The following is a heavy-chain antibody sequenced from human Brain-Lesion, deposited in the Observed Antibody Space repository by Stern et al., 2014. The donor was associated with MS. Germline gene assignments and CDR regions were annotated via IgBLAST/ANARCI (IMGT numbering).Heavy chain of an antibody. CDR3: ARDQRGITIFGVVTDYYYLGMDV. Sequence: DQLVESGAEVKKPGASVKVSCKTSGYIFTGYYINWVRQAPGQGLEWMAWIKPNTGGTKYAQKFQGRVTMSRDTSISTAYVELSSLTSDDTAVYYCARDQRGITIFGVVTDYYYLGMDVWGQGTTVTVSS. CDR2: IKPNTGGT. V-gene: IGHV1-2*02. J-gene: IGHJ6*02. CDR1: GYIFTGYY. D-gene: IGHD3-3*01.